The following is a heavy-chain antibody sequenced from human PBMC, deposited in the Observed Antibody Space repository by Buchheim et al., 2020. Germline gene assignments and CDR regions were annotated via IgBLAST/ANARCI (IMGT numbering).Heavy chain of an antibody. CDR2: IYYGGST. V-gene: IGHV4-59*01. D-gene: IGHD3-16*01. CDR3: VMGDYEFAN. J-gene: IGHJ4*02. CDR1: GVSIYSSY. Sequence: QVQLQESGPGLVKPSETLSLTCTVSGVSIYSSYWTWIRQPLGKGLEWIGNIYYGGSTNYNPSLKGRVTMSIDTSKNQSSLRMTSVTAADTAVYYCVMGDYEFANWGQGT.